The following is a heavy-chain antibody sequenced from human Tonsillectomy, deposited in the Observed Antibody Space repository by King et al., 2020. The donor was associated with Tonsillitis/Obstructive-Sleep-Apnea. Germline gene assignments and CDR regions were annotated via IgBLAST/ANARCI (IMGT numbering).Heavy chain of an antibody. D-gene: IGHD4-17*01. J-gene: IGHJ6*02. CDR3: AREGGDYYYVMDV. V-gene: IGHV3-53*01. Sequence: DVQLVESGGGLIQPGGSLRLSCAASGFTVSSSYMNWVRQAPGKGLEWVSVIYSGGSTYYADSVKGRFTISRDNSKNTLYLQMNSLRAEDTAVYYCAREGGDYYYVMDVWGQGTTVTVSS. CDR1: GFTVSSSY. CDR2: IYSGGST.